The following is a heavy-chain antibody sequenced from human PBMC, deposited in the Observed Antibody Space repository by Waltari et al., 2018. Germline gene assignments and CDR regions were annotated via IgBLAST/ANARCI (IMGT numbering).Heavy chain of an antibody. J-gene: IGHJ3*02. Sequence: VQLVESGGGLVQPGGSLRLSCAASGFPFSSYSMNWVRQAPGKGLEWVAFIRYDGSNKYYADSVKGRFTISRDNSKNTLYLQMNSLRAEDTAVYYCATTVEMATIRTAFDIWGQGTMVTVSS. CDR2: IRYDGSNK. CDR1: GFPFSSYS. D-gene: IGHD5-12*01. V-gene: IGHV3-30*02. CDR3: ATTVEMATIRTAFDI.